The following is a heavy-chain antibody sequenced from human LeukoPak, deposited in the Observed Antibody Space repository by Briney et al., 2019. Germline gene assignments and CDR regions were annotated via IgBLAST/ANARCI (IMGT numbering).Heavy chain of an antibody. Sequence: GGSLRLSCVVSGIPFSEYYMNWIRLAPGKGLEWISYISASSSYTDYADSVKGRFTISRDNAKNTLYLQMNSLGVEDTAVYYCAAGTAADFWGQGTLVSATS. D-gene: IGHD6-13*01. J-gene: IGHJ4*02. V-gene: IGHV3-11*03. CDR3: AAGTAADF. CDR2: ISASSSYT. CDR1: GIPFSEYY.